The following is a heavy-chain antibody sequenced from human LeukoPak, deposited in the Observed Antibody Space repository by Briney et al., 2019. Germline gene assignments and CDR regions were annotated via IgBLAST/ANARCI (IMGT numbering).Heavy chain of an antibody. CDR2: ISSSSSYI. D-gene: IGHD2-8*01. CDR1: GFTFSSYS. V-gene: IGHV3-21*01. CDR3: AREEIYCSNGVCYTSGFDY. J-gene: IGHJ4*02. Sequence: PGGSLRLSCAASGFTFSSYSMNWVRQAPGKGLEWVSSISSSSSYIYYADSVKGRFTISRENAKISLYLQMNSLRAEDTAVYYCAREEIYCSNGVCYTSGFDYWGQGTLVTVSS.